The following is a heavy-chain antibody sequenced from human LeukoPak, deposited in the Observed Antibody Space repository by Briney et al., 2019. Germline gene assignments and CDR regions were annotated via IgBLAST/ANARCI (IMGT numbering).Heavy chain of an antibody. CDR1: GGSFSGYY. CDR3: ARLRKATYYDYMDV. Sequence: PSETLSLTCAVYGGSFSGYYWSWIRQPPGKGLEWIGEINHSGSTNYNPSLKSRVTISVDTSKNQFSLKLSSVTAADTAVYYCARLRKATYYDYMDVWGKGTTVTVSS. D-gene: IGHD5-12*01. J-gene: IGHJ6*03. CDR2: INHSGST. V-gene: IGHV4-34*01.